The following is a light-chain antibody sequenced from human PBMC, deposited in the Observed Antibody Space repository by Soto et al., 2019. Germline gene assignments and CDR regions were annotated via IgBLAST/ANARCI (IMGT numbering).Light chain of an antibody. J-gene: IGKJ4*01. CDR2: DAS. Sequence: EIVLTQSPATLSLSPGERATLSCTASQSINTYLAWFQQKPGQAPRLLISDASNRATGIPARFSGSGSGTDFTLTINSLEPEDFAVYYCQQRRDWPLSFGEGTKLEIK. CDR3: QQRRDWPLS. CDR1: QSINTY. V-gene: IGKV3-11*01.